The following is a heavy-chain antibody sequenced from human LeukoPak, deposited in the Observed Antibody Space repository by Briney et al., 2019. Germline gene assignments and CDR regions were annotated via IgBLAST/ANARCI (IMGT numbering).Heavy chain of an antibody. Sequence: GGSLRLSCAASGFIFDDYAMHWVRQAPGKGLEWVSGISWKSDRIGYADSVKGRFTISRDNAKNSLYLQMNSLRAEDTALYYCAKSGIIQGYYFYYMDVWGKGTTVTISS. V-gene: IGHV3-9*01. D-gene: IGHD5-18*01. CDR2: ISWKSDRI. CDR1: GFIFDDYA. CDR3: AKSGIIQGYYFYYMDV. J-gene: IGHJ6*03.